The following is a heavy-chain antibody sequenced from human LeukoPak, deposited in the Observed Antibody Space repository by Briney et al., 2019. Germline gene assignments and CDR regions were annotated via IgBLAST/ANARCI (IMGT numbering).Heavy chain of an antibody. CDR1: GFTFTTFG. CDR3: AKINNDDDY. J-gene: IGHJ4*02. Sequence: GSLRLSCAASGFTFTTFGIHWVRQAPGKGLEWVAAISPDGKIEYYTDSVKGRFTVSRDNSKNMIYLQMNSQRGEDSAVYFCAKINNDDDYWGQGALVTVSS. CDR2: ISPDGKIE. V-gene: IGHV3-30*18. D-gene: IGHD1/OR15-1a*01.